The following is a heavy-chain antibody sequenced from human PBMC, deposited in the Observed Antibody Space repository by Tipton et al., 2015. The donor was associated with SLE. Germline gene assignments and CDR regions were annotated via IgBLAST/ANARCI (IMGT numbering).Heavy chain of an antibody. V-gene: IGHV4-59*03. D-gene: IGHD2/OR15-2a*01. CDR3: AKVYGMGNYYYMDV. J-gene: IGHJ6*03. CDR1: GGSTTRFY. CDR2: VYYSGNT. Sequence: GLVKPSETLSLTCSVSGGSTTRFYWSWIRQSPGKTMEWIGYVYYSGNTNYNPSLKNRVTISMDTSKNQVSLRLNSVTAADTAVYYCAKVYGMGNYYYMDVWGKGNSVIVFS.